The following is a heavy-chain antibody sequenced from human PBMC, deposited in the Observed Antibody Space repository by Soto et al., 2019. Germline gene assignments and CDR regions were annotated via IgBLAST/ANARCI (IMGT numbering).Heavy chain of an antibody. D-gene: IGHD3-3*01. Sequence: ASVKVSCKASGYTFTSYAMHWVRQAPGQRLEWMGWINAGNGNTKYSQKFQGRVTITRDTSASTAYMELSSLRSEDTAVYYCASRDPALRLLEWNSYYYYYMYVWGKGTTVPVS. CDR3: ASRDPALRLLEWNSYYYYYMYV. V-gene: IGHV1-3*01. CDR2: INAGNGNT. CDR1: GYTFTSYA. J-gene: IGHJ6*03.